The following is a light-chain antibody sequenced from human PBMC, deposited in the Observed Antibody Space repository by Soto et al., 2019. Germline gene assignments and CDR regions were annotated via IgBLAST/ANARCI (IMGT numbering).Light chain of an antibody. CDR1: SSNIGAGFD. CDR3: QSYDRSLSGFYV. Sequence: QSVLTQPPSVSGAPGQRVTISCTGSSSNIGAGFDVHWYQQLPGTTPKLLIYGNSNRPSGVPDRFSGSKSGTSASLAITGLQPDDEAHYYCQSYDRSLSGFYVFGTGTKVTVL. J-gene: IGLJ1*01. V-gene: IGLV1-40*01. CDR2: GNS.